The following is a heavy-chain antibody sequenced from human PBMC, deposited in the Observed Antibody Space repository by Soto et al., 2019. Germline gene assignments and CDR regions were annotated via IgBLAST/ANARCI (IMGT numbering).Heavy chain of an antibody. D-gene: IGHD3-10*01. Sequence: GGSLRLSCAASGFTFSSYGMHWVRQAPGKGLEWVAVIWYDGSNKYYADSVKGRFTISRDNSKNTLYLQMNSLRAEDTAVYYCARAMVRGVIIGNPVDYWGQGTLVTVSS. J-gene: IGHJ4*02. V-gene: IGHV3-33*01. CDR3: ARAMVRGVIIGNPVDY. CDR2: IWYDGSNK. CDR1: GFTFSSYG.